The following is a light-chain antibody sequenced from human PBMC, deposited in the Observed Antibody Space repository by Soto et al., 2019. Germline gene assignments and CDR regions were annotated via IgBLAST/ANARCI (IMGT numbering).Light chain of an antibody. J-gene: IGLJ1*01. CDR3: CSYVGATTYV. CDR2: EGV. V-gene: IGLV2-23*01. CDR1: ASNIGGYNL. Sequence: QSVLTQPASVSGSAGQSITITCTGSASNIGGYNLVSWYQHHAGKAPKVIIYEGVKRPSGVSNRFSSSKSGTTASLTISGLQAEDEADYYCCSYVGATTYVFGSGTKVTVL.